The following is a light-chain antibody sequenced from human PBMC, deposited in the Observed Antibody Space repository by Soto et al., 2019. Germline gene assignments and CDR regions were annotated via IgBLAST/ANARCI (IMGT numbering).Light chain of an antibody. CDR3: CSSVGSPNWV. Sequence: QSVLTQPASVSGSPGQSSTISCTGTSSDVGSCNCVSWYQQHPGKAPTLMIYEVNKRPSGISNRFSGSKSGNTASLTISGLQAEDEADYYCCSSVGSPNWVFGGGTKLTVL. J-gene: IGLJ3*02. CDR2: EVN. CDR1: SSDVGSCNC. V-gene: IGLV2-23*02.